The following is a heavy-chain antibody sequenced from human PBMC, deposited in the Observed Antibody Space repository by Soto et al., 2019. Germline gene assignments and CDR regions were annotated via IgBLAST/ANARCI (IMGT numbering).Heavy chain of an antibody. V-gene: IGHV3-23*01. J-gene: IGHJ6*02. D-gene: IGHD3-3*01. CDR1: GFTFSSYA. CDR3: ASLRFLEWLPPGTMDV. CDR2: ISGSGGST. Sequence: PGGSLRLSCAASGFTFSSYAMSWVRQAPGKGLEWVSAISGSGGSTYYADSVKGRFTISRDNSKNTLYLQMNSLRAEDTAVYYCASLRFLEWLPPGTMDVWGQGTTVTVSS.